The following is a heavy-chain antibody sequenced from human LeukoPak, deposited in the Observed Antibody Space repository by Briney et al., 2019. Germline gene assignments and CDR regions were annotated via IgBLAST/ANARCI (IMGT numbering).Heavy chain of an antibody. CDR2: LYSDDTT. CDR3: ARGGGCYAIDY. D-gene: IGHD2-2*01. J-gene: IGHJ4*02. CDR1: GFIVNSNY. Sequence: PGGSLRLSCAASGFIVNSNYMNWVRQAPGKGLEWVSVLYSDDTTYYADSVKGRFTISRDNSKNTLYLQMNNLRAEDTAVYYCARGGGCYAIDYWGQGTLVTVSS. V-gene: IGHV3-53*01.